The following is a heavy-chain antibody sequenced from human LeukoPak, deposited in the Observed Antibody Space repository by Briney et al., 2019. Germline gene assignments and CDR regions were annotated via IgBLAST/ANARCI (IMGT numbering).Heavy chain of an antibody. V-gene: IGHV4-34*01. CDR2: INHSGST. Sequence: PETLSLTCAVYGGSFSGYYWSWIRQPPGKGLEWIGEINHSGSTNYNPSLKSRVTISVDTSKNQFSLKLSSVTAADTAVYYCARVRGAARRPYDYWGQGTLVTVSS. CDR1: GGSFSGYY. J-gene: IGHJ4*02. D-gene: IGHD6-6*01. CDR3: ARVRGAARRPYDY.